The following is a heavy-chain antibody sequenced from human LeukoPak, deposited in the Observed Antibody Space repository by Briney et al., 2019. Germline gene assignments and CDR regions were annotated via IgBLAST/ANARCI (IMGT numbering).Heavy chain of an antibody. CDR3: ARGPRILAAGSYYFDY. J-gene: IGHJ4*02. V-gene: IGHV3-11*01. CDR2: VNVNGAAM. Sequence: GGSLRLSCAASGFSFKDYYFSWIRQAAGKGLEWVSFVNVNGAAMYYADSVKGRFTISRDNAKNSIYLEMNSLRAEDTAVYYCARGPRILAAGSYYFDYWGQGSLVTVSS. CDR1: GFSFKDYY. D-gene: IGHD6-13*01.